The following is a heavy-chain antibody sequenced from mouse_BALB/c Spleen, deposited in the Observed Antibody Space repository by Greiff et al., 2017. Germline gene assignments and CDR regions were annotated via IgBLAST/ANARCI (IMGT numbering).Heavy chain of an antibody. CDR1: GFTFTDYY. CDR3: ARDLITTDYAMDY. J-gene: IGHJ4*01. Sequence: EVKLVESGGGLVQPGGSLRLSCATSGFTFTDYYMSWVSQPPGKALEWLGFIRNKANGYTTEYSASVKGRFTISRDNSQSFLYLQMNTLRAEDSATYDCARDLITTDYAMDYWGQGTSVTVSS. D-gene: IGHD2-4*01. CDR2: IRNKANGYTT. V-gene: IGHV7-3*02.